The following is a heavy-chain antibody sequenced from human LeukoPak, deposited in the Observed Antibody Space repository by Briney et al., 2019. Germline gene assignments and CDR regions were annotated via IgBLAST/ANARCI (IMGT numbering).Heavy chain of an antibody. D-gene: IGHD1-26*01. CDR3: AKGIQWELPLEY. CDR1: GFTFRNYA. V-gene: IGHV3-23*01. Sequence: PGGSLRLSCAASGFTFRNYAMSWVSQAPGKGLEWVSVISGRGDKTYYAGSAKGRFTISRDNSKNTLYLQMNSLRDVDTAIYYCAKGIQWELPLEYWGQGTLVTVSS. J-gene: IGHJ4*02. CDR2: ISGRGDKT.